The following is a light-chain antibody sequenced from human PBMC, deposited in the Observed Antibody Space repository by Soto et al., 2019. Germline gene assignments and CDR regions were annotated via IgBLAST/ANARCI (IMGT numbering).Light chain of an antibody. CDR3: QQRNAWPRNT. CDR2: DIS. V-gene: IGKV3-11*01. CDR1: QSVPSY. J-gene: IGKJ2*01. Sequence: EIVLTQFPATLSLSPGDRATLSCRASQSVPSYLAWYQQKPGQAPRLLVYDISNRATGIPARFTGSGSRTDFTLTISSLEPEDSAVYYCQQRNAWPRNTFGQGTKLEI.